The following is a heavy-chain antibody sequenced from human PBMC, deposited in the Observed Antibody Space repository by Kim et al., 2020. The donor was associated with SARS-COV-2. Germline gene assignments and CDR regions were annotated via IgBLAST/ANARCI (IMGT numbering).Heavy chain of an antibody. J-gene: IGHJ6*02. D-gene: IGHD3-3*01. Sequence: ASVKVSCQASGYTFTAHYLEWVRQAPGQGLEWMGQMNPNTGDTLYAQIFQGRVTMTRDTPMSTAYMELSGLQSDDTAVYYCARESAAVTKRIYRMDVWGQGTTVTVSS. CDR3: ARESAAVTKRIYRMDV. CDR1: GYTFTAHY. V-gene: IGHV1-2*06. CDR2: MNPNTGDT.